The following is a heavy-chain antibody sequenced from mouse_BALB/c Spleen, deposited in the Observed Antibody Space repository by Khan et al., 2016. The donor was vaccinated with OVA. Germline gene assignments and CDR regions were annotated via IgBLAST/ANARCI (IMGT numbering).Heavy chain of an antibody. CDR3: TRSGYGTFAY. CDR1: GYTFTSYY. V-gene: IGHV1S81*02. J-gene: IGHJ3*01. D-gene: IGHD2-1*01. CDR2: INPGDGDT. Sequence: QIQLVQSGAELVKPGASVKLSCKASGYTFTSYYMYWVKQRPGQGLEWIGEINPGDGDTNFNEKFKIKATLTVDKSSSTSYMQLSSLTSEDSAVYYGTRSGYGTFAYWGQGTLVTVSA.